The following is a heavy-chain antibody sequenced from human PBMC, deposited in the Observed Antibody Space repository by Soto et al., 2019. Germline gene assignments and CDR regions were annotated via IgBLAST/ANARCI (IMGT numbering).Heavy chain of an antibody. CDR2: IYWDDDK. Sequence: QITLKESGPTLVKPTQTLTLTCTFSGFSLSTSGVDVGWIRQPPGKALEWLALIYWDDDKRYKTSLKSRLTITKGTSRNQVVLTMTNMDPLDTATYYCAHRRPYSNSPEYFFDYWGQGTLVTVSS. V-gene: IGHV2-5*02. CDR3: AHRRPYSNSPEYFFDY. D-gene: IGHD6-6*01. CDR1: GFSLSTSGVD. J-gene: IGHJ4*02.